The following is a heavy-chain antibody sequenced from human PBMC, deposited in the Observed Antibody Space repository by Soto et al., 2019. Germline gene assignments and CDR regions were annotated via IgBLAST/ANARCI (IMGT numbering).Heavy chain of an antibody. J-gene: IGHJ4*02. D-gene: IGHD2-2*01. Sequence: EVQLLESGGGLVQPGGSLRLSCAASGFTFSNYAMTWVRQAPGKGLEWVSGITGSSEITYYADSVKGRFTISRDNSKNTVSLQMNSLRAEDSAVYYCARDCSRTSCSVWKLWGQGTLVTVSP. CDR3: ARDCSRTSCSVWKL. CDR1: GFTFSNYA. V-gene: IGHV3-23*01. CDR2: ITGSSEIT.